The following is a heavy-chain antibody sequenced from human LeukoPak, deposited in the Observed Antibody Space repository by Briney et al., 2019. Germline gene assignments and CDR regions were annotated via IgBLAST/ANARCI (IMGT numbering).Heavy chain of an antibody. V-gene: IGHV3-64D*06. CDR2: ISTNVGST. Sequence: PGGSLRLSCSASGLTFTLYSMHWVRQAPGEGLEYVSGISTNVGSTYYADSVKGRFTISRDNSKNTLYLQMSTLRAEDTAVYYCVTELGIGGFDIWGQGTMVTVSS. D-gene: IGHD7-27*01. CDR1: GLTFTLYS. J-gene: IGHJ3*02. CDR3: VTELGIGGFDI.